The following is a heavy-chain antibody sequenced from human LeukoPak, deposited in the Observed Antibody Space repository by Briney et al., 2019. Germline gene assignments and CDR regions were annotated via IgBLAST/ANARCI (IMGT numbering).Heavy chain of an antibody. D-gene: IGHD6-13*01. V-gene: IGHV3-30*02. CDR1: GFTFSSYG. CDR2: IRYDATDK. J-gene: IGHJ4*02. Sequence: LPGGSLRLSCAASGFTFSSYGMHWVRQAPGKGLEWVAFIRYDATDKYYADSVKGRFTISRDNSKNTLYLQMNSLRAEDTAVYYCAKDSPWISSSWRPFDYWGQGTLVTVSS. CDR3: AKDSPWISSSWRPFDY.